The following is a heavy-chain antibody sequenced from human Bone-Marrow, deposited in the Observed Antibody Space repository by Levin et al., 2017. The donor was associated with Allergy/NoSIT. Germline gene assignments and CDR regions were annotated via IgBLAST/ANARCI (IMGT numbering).Heavy chain of an antibody. D-gene: IGHD3-3*01. V-gene: IGHV1-8*01. CDR3: ARGSATNRITIFGVVITNYNFDY. J-gene: IGHJ4*02. Sequence: GESLKISCKASGYTFTSYDINWVRQATGQGLEWMGWMNPNSGNTGYAQKFQGRVTMTRNTSISTAYMELSSLRSEDTAVYYCARGSATNRITIFGVVITNYNFDYWGQGTLVTVSS. CDR1: GYTFTSYD. CDR2: MNPNSGNT.